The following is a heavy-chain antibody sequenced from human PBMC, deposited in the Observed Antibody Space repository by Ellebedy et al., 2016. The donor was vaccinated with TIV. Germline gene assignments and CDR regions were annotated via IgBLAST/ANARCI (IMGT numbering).Heavy chain of an antibody. CDR3: ARDAEVVPAVDYWYFDL. Sequence: GGSLRLXXAASGFNLRSYAMSWVRQAPGKGLEWVSVISGSGTSTYYADSVKGRFNVSRDISKNTLYLQMNSLRAEDTAVYYCARDAEVVPAVDYWYFDLWGRGTLVTVSS. CDR2: ISGSGTST. D-gene: IGHD2-2*01. V-gene: IGHV3-23*01. J-gene: IGHJ2*01. CDR1: GFNLRSYA.